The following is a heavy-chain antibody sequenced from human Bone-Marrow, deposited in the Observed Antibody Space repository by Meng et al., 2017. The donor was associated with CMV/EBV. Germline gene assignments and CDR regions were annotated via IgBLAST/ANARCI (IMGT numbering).Heavy chain of an antibody. CDR3: ASRSSSWTGQYNWFDP. Sequence: GSLRLSCNVSGVSISGNNYYWAWIRQPPGKGLEWIGSIYYSGSTYYNPSLKSRVTISVDTSKNQFSLKLSSVTAADTAAYYCASRSSSWTGQYNWFDPWGQGTLVTVSS. CDR2: IYYSGST. V-gene: IGHV4-39*01. CDR1: GVSISGNNYY. J-gene: IGHJ5*02. D-gene: IGHD6-13*01.